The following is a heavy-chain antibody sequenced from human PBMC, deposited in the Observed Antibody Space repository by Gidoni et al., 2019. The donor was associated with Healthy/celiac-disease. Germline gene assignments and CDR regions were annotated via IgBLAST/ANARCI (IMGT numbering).Heavy chain of an antibody. CDR3: ARTITMVPYYGMDV. V-gene: IGHV4-31*02. Sequence: STYYNPSLKSRVTISVDTSKNQFSLKLSSVTAADTAVYYCARTITMVPYYGMDVWGQGTTVTVSS. J-gene: IGHJ6*02. D-gene: IGHD3-10*01. CDR2: ST.